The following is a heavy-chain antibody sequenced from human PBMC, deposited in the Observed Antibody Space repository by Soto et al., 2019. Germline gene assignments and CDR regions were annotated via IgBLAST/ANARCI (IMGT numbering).Heavy chain of an antibody. CDR3: AKPSSGWYSGYF. J-gene: IGHJ4*02. CDR2: IYPGDSDT. V-gene: IGHV5-51*01. D-gene: IGHD6-19*01. Sequence: PGESLKISCKGSGYSFTSYWIGWVRQMPGKGLEWMGIIYPGDSDTRYSPSFQGQVTISADKSISTAYLQVNSLRAEDTAVYYCAKPSSGWYSGYFWGQGTLVTVSS. CDR1: GYSFTSYW.